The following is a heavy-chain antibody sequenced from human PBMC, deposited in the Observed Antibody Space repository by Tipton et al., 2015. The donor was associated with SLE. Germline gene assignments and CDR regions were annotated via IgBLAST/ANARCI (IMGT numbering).Heavy chain of an antibody. Sequence: SLRLSCAASGFSFSDYAMTWVRQAPGKGLEWVSGITGSTDATYYADSVKGRFTISRDNSKNTLYLQMNSLRAEDTAIYYCARGLSGATIIRWFDPWGQGALVTVSS. V-gene: IGHV3-23*01. CDR3: ARGLSGATIIRWFDP. J-gene: IGHJ5*02. D-gene: IGHD1-26*01. CDR1: GFSFSDYA. CDR2: ITGSTDAT.